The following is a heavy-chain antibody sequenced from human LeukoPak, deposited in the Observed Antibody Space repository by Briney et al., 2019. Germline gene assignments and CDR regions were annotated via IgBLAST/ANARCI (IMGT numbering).Heavy chain of an antibody. CDR2: IYYSGST. J-gene: IGHJ4*02. CDR3: ARGILGSGWLYFDY. V-gene: IGHV4-59*08. D-gene: IGHD6-19*01. Sequence: SETLSLTCTVSGGSISSYYWSWIRQPPGKGLGWIGYIYYSGSTNYNPSLKSRVTISVDTSKNQFSLKLSSVTAADTAVYYCARGILGSGWLYFDYWGQGTLVTVSS. CDR1: GGSISSYY.